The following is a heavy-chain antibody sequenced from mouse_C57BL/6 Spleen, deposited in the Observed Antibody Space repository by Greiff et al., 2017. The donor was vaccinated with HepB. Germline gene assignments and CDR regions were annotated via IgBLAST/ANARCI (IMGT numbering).Heavy chain of an antibody. D-gene: IGHD1-1*01. J-gene: IGHJ1*03. CDR3: ASTDGSSPYWYFDV. CDR1: GYSITSGYY. V-gene: IGHV3-6*01. Sequence: VQLKESGPGLVKPSQSLSLTCSVTGYSITSGYYWNWIRQFPGNKLEWMGYISYDGSNNYNPSLKNRISITRDTSKNQFFLTLNSVTTEDTATYYCASTDGSSPYWYFDVWGTGTTVTVSS. CDR2: ISYDGSN.